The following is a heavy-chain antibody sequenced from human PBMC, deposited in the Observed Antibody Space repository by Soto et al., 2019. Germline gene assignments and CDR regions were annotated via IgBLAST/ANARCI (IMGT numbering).Heavy chain of an antibody. D-gene: IGHD2-15*01. J-gene: IGHJ4*02. CDR3: AVGPGGPDGPGDY. V-gene: IGHV1-3*01. CDR1: GYTFTSYA. CDR2: INAGNGNT. Sequence: QVQLVQSGAEVKKPGASVKVSCKASGYTFTSYAMHWVRQAPGQRLEWMGWINAGNGNTKYSQKFQGRVTITRDTSASTANMELSSLRSEDTAVYYCAVGPGGPDGPGDYWGQGTLVTVSS.